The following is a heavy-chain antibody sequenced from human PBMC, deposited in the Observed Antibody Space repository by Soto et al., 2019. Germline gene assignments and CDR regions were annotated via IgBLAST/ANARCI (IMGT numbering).Heavy chain of an antibody. Sequence: QVQLVESGGDVVQPGRSLRLSCAASGFTFSFYAVHWVRQATGTGLEWLAVISYNGRNKHYVDSVKGRFTISRDNSQDTLYMQMDSLRPDDTAVYYCARQAKIGDRSQFYFDSWGPGTLVTVSS. J-gene: IGHJ4*02. CDR2: ISYNGRNK. CDR3: ARQAKIGDRSQFYFDS. CDR1: GFTFSFYA. V-gene: IGHV3-30*04. D-gene: IGHD3-16*01.